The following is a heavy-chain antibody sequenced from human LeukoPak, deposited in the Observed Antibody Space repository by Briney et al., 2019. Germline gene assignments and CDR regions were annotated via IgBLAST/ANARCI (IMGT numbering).Heavy chain of an antibody. D-gene: IGHD3-9*01. V-gene: IGHV3-9*01. CDR2: INWNSGSK. CDR1: GFTFDDYA. CDR3: AKGTTGYYGGSLA. J-gene: IGHJ4*02. Sequence: GGSLRLSCAASGFTFDDYAMHWVRQAPGKGLEWVAGINWNSGSKAYADSVKGRFTISRDNAKNSLYLQMNSLRADDTALYYCAKGTTGYYGGSLAWGQGTLVTVSS.